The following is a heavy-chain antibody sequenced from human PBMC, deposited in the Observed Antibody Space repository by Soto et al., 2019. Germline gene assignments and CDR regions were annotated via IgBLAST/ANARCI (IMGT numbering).Heavy chain of an antibody. CDR1: GFTFTSSA. CDR2: FDPENGKT. Sequence: GASVKVSCKASGFTFTSSAVHWVRQAPGQRLEWMGCFDPENGKTNYTQKFQGRVTMTEDTSTDTAYMELSSLRSEDTAVYYCATGYWDYWGQGTLVTVSS. J-gene: IGHJ4*02. CDR3: ATGYWDY. V-gene: IGHV1-24*01.